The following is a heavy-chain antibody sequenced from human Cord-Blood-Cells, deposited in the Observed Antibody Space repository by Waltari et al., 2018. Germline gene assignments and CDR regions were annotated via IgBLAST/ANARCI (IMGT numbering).Heavy chain of an antibody. CDR2: IVVGSGNK. CDR1: GFTFTSSA. D-gene: IGHD3-3*01. V-gene: IGHV1-58*01. Sequence: QMQLVQSGPEVKKPGTSVKVSCKASGFTFTSSAVQGVRQARGQRLEWIGWIVVGSGNKNYAQKFQERVTITRDMSTSTAYMELSSLRSEDTAVYYCAASRFYTDFWSGPDYWGQGTLVTVSS. CDR3: AASRFYTDFWSGPDY. J-gene: IGHJ4*02.